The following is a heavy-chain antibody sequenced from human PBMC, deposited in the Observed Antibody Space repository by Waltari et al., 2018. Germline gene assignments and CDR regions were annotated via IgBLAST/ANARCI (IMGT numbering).Heavy chain of an antibody. CDR1: GFTFSSYG. D-gene: IGHD6-13*01. V-gene: IGHV3-30*02. Sequence: QVQLVESGGGVVQPGGSLRLSCAASGFTFSSYGMPWVRQAPGKGLEWVAFIRYDGSNKYYADSVKGRFTISRDNSKNTLYLQMNSLRAEDTAVYYCAKDEIAAAENWGQGTLVTVSS. CDR3: AKDEIAAAEN. J-gene: IGHJ4*02. CDR2: IRYDGSNK.